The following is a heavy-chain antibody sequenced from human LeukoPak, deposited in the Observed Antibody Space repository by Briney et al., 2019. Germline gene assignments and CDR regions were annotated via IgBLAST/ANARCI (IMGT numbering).Heavy chain of an antibody. CDR2: IYSGGST. CDR3: ARAFLDN. V-gene: IGHV3-53*01. Sequence: GGSLRLSCGASGFTVGNTYIGWVRQAPGKGLEWVSVIYSGGSTKYADSAKARFTISRDSSKNTVYLQINRLRVDDTAVYDCARAFLDNWGQGTLVTVSS. CDR1: GFTVGNTY. J-gene: IGHJ4*02.